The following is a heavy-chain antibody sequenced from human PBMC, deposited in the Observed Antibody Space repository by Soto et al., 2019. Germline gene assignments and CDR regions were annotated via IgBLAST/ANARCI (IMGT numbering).Heavy chain of an antibody. Sequence: PGGSLRLSCAASGFTFSSHWMYWVRQAPGKGLVWVSRTNSDGSDTSYADSVKGRFTISRDNAKNTLYLQMNSLRAEDTAVYYCARDRGWSLFDYWGQGTLVTVSS. D-gene: IGHD6-19*01. J-gene: IGHJ4*02. CDR3: ARDRGWSLFDY. V-gene: IGHV3-74*01. CDR2: TNSDGSDT. CDR1: GFTFSSHW.